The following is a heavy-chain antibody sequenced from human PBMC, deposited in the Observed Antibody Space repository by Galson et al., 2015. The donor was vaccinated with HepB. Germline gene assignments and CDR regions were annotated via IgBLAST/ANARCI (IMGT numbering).Heavy chain of an antibody. Sequence: SVKVPCKVSGYTLTELSMHWVRQAPGKGLGWMGGFDPEDGETIYAQKFQGRVTMTEDTSTDTAYMELSSLRSEDTAVYYCATSGDYYDSSGYPPWCPWFDPWGQGTLVTVSS. D-gene: IGHD3-22*01. V-gene: IGHV1-24*01. CDR3: ATSGDYYDSSGYPPWCPWFDP. CDR1: GYTLTELS. J-gene: IGHJ5*02. CDR2: FDPEDGET.